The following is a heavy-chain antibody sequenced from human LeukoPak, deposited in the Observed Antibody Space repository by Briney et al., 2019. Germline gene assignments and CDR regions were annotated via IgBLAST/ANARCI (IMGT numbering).Heavy chain of an antibody. D-gene: IGHD3-10*01. V-gene: IGHV4-59*01. Sequence: PSETLSLTCTVSGGSISSYYWSWIRQPPGKGLEWIGYIYYSGSTNYNPSLKSRVTISVDTSKNQFSLKLSSVTAADTAVYYCARAEYHGSGSQVFDYWGQGTLVTVSS. CDR2: IYYSGST. CDR1: GGSISSYY. J-gene: IGHJ4*02. CDR3: ARAEYHGSGSQVFDY.